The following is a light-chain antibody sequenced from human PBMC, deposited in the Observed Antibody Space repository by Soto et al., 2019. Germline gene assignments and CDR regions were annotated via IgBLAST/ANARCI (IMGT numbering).Light chain of an antibody. V-gene: IGKV3-15*01. Sequence: VMTQPPATLSVSPGERATLSCRASQSVSSNLAWYQQKPGQAPSLLIYGASTRATGIPARFSGSGSGTEFTLTISSLQSEDFAVYYCQQYNNWSPITFGGGTKVDIK. CDR2: GAS. J-gene: IGKJ4*01. CDR1: QSVSSN. CDR3: QQYNNWSPIT.